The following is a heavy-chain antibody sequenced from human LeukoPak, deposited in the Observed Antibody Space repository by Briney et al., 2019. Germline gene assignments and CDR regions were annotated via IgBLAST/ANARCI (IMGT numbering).Heavy chain of an antibody. CDR2: IYYSGST. CDR1: GGSISSSNYY. D-gene: IGHD3-10*01. J-gene: IGHJ6*02. V-gene: IGHV4-39*01. CDR3: ARFYGSGSYRHGMDV. Sequence: PSETLSLTCTVSGGSISSSNYYWGWIRQPPGKGLEWIGSIYYSGSTYDNPSLKSRVTISVDTSKNRFSLKLSSVTAADTAVYYCARFYGSGSYRHGMDVWGQGTTVTVSS.